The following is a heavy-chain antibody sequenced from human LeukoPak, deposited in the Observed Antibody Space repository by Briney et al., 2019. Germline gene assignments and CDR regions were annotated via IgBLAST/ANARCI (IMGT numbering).Heavy chain of an antibody. V-gene: IGHV1-2*02. J-gene: IGHJ4*02. CDR2: INPNSGGT. CDR3: ARAYGSGSSYHPDY. Sequence: ASVKVSCKTSGYTFTAYYMHWVRQAPGQGLEWMGWINPNSGGTNSSQKFQDRVTLTRDTSISTAYMELGSLRSDDTAIYYCARAYGSGSSYHPDYWGQGTLVTVSS. D-gene: IGHD3-10*01. CDR1: GYTFTAYY.